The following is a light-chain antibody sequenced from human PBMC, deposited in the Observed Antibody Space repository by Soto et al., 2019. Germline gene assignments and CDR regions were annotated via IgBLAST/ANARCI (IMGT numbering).Light chain of an antibody. CDR2: DDG. Sequence: SYELTQPPSVSVAPGQTAMITCGGNNIGRKSVNWYQQKPGQAPVLVVYDDGDRPSGIPERFSGSNSGNTATLTISRVEAGDEADYHCQVWDTTSDLGVFGGGTKLTVL. V-gene: IGLV3-21*02. J-gene: IGLJ2*01. CDR3: QVWDTTSDLGV. CDR1: NIGRKS.